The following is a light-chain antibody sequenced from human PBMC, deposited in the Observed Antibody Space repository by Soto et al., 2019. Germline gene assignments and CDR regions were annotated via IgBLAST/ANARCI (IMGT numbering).Light chain of an antibody. CDR1: QSITRY. J-gene: IGKJ2*01. CDR2: AAS. V-gene: IGKV1-39*01. CDR3: EETYNPLHT. Sequence: DIQMTQSPSSLSASVGDRVTITCRARQSITRYLNWYQQKPGKAPKLLIYAASSLQSGVPSRFSGSGSGTDFTLTISSLQPEDFAIYYCEETYNPLHTFGQGTKLEIK.